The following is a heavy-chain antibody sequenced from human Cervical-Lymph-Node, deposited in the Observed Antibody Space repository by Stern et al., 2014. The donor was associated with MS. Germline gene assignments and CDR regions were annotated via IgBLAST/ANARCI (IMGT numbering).Heavy chain of an antibody. D-gene: IGHD6-19*01. V-gene: IGHV4-59*08. CDR1: GGSISTYY. J-gene: IGHJ3*01. CDR2: IYYSGST. CDR3: ASQHSSGWFAFDV. Sequence: VQLEESGPGLVKSSETLSLTCTVSGGSISTYYWSWIRQPPGKGLEWIGYIYYSGSTNYNPSFKRRVSISVDPSKNQFFLKPKFVTAADTAMYYCASQHSSGWFAFDVWGQGTMVTVSS.